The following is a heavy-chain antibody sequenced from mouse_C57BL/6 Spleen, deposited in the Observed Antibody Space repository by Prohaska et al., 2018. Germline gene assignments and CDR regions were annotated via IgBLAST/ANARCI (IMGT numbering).Heavy chain of an antibody. CDR3: ARWGLYSNSYAMDY. CDR2: INPNNGGT. D-gene: IGHD2-5*01. V-gene: IGHV1-22*01. Sequence: GASVKMSCKASGYTFTDYNMHWVKQSHGKSLEWIGYINPNNGGTSYNQKFKGKATLTVNKSSSTAYMELRSLTSEDSAVYYCARWGLYSNSYAMDYWGQGTSVTVSS. CDR1: GYTFTDYN. J-gene: IGHJ4*01.